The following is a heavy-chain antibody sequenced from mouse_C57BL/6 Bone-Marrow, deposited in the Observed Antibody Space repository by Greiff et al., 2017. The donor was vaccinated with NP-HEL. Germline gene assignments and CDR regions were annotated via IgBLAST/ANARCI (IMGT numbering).Heavy chain of an antibody. CDR1: GYAFTNYL. V-gene: IGHV1-54*01. D-gene: IGHD1-1*01. CDR3: AMFYYGSSD. J-gene: IGHJ2*01. Sequence: QVQVQQSGAELVRPGTSVKVSCKASGYAFTNYLIEWVKQRPGQGLEWIGVINPGSGGTNYNEKFKGKATLTADKSSSTAYMQLSSLTSEDSAVYFCAMFYYGSSDWGQGTTLTVSS. CDR2: INPGSGGT.